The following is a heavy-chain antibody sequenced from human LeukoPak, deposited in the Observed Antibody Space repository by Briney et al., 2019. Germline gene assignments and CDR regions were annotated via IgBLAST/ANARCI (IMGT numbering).Heavy chain of an antibody. Sequence: GGSLRLSCAASGFTFSDYWMHWVRQAPGKGLEWVSVIYSGGSTYYADSVKGRFTISRDNSKNTLYLQMNSLRAEDTAVYYCARDRPIVGAGYYFDYWGQGTLVTVSS. CDR2: IYSGGST. J-gene: IGHJ4*02. CDR1: GFTFSDYW. V-gene: IGHV3-53*01. D-gene: IGHD6-13*01. CDR3: ARDRPIVGAGYYFDY.